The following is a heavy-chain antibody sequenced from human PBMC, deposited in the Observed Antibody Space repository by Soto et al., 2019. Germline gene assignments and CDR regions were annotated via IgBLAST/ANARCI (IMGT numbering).Heavy chain of an antibody. CDR2: INHSGST. D-gene: IGHD6-19*01. Sequence: QVQLQQWGAGLLKPSETLSLTCAVYGGSFSGYYWSWIRQPPGKGLEWIGEINHSGSTNYNPCLKIRVTISLDTSKNQFSLKLSSVTAVDTAVYYCARVGGYSSVGYGWFDPWGQGTLVTVSS. J-gene: IGHJ5*02. CDR1: GGSFSGYY. CDR3: ARVGGYSSVGYGWFDP. V-gene: IGHV4-34*01.